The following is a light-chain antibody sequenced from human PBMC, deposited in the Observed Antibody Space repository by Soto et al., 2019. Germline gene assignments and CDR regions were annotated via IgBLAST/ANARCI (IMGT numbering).Light chain of an antibody. V-gene: IGKV3-20*01. CDR2: GAS. CDR3: QQYNSYS. J-gene: IGKJ1*01. Sequence: EIVLTQSPGTLSLSPGERATLSCRASQSVSNNYLAWYQQKPGQAPRLLIYGASNRATGIPDRFSGSESETDFTLTISSLQPDDFATYYCQQYNSYSFGQGTKVDIK. CDR1: QSVSNNY.